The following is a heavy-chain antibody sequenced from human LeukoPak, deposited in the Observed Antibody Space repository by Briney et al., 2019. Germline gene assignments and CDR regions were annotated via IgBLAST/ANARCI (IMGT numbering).Heavy chain of an antibody. CDR3: ATCGPDYGSGSFYCGLNY. V-gene: IGHV5-51*01. D-gene: IGHD3-10*01. J-gene: IGHJ4*02. CDR2: IYPGDSDT. Sequence: PGESLKISCKGSGYSFTSYWIGWVRQMPGKGLEWMGIIYPGDSDTRYSPSFQGQVTISADKSISTAYLQWSSLKAPDTAMYYCATCGPDYGSGSFYCGLNYWGQGALVTASS. CDR1: GYSFTSYW.